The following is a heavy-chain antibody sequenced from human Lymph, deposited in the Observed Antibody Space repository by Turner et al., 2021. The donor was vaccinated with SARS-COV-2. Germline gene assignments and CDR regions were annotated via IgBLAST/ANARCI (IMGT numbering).Heavy chain of an antibody. Sequence: QVQLVQSGAEVKKPGASVQVSCKASGYTFTGSYMHWVRQAPGQGLEWMGWINPNSGGTTYAQKFQGRVTMTRDTSISTAYMELSRLRSDDTAVYYCARDVERYNDFWSGYSGGYGLDVWGQGTTVTVSS. CDR1: GYTFTGSY. J-gene: IGHJ6*02. CDR2: INPNSGGT. CDR3: ARDVERYNDFWSGYSGGYGLDV. D-gene: IGHD3-3*01. V-gene: IGHV1-2*02.